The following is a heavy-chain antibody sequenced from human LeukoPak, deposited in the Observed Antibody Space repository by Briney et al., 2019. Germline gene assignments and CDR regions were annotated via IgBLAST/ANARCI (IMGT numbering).Heavy chain of an antibody. V-gene: IGHV3-74*01. CDR3: ASAQWLVRVDY. J-gene: IGHJ4*02. CDR1: GFTFSSYW. Sequence: PGGSLRLSCAASGFTFSSYWMHWVRQAPGKGLVWVSRINSDGSSTSYADSVKGRFTISRDNSKNTLYLQMNSLRAEDTAVYYCASAQWLVRVDYWGQGTLVTVSS. CDR2: INSDGSST. D-gene: IGHD6-19*01.